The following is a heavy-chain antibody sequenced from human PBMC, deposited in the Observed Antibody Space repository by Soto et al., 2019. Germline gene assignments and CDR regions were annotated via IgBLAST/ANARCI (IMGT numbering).Heavy chain of an antibody. Sequence: QITLKESGPTLVKPTQTLTLTCTVSGFSLMTNGVGVGWFRQPPGKALEWLALIYRDDDKRYRPSLNSRVTGTRDNNKTQVVLTMTSMDPVDTATYYCAHTVARGAYWETFNYWGQGTLVTVSS. CDR2: IYRDDDK. V-gene: IGHV2-5*02. D-gene: IGHD1-26*01. J-gene: IGHJ4*02. CDR3: AHTVARGAYWETFNY. CDR1: GFSLMTNGVG.